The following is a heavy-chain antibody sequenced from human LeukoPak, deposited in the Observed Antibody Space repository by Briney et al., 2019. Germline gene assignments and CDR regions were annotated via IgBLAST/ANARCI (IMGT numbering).Heavy chain of an antibody. D-gene: IGHD1-1*01. CDR3: ARESHVERDDY. CDR1: GYTITSYD. J-gene: IGHJ4*02. V-gene: IGHV1-8*01. Sequence: ASVKVSCKASGYTITSYDINWVRQATGQGLEWMGWMNPNSGNTGYAQKFQGRVTMTRNTSISTAYMELSSLRSDDTAVYYCARESHVERDDYWGQGTRVTVSS. CDR2: MNPNSGNT.